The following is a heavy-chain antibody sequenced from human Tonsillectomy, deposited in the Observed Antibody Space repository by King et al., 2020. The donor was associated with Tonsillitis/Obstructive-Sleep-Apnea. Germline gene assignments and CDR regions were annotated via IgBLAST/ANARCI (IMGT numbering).Heavy chain of an antibody. CDR2: AYYRSKWYY. D-gene: IGHD1-26*01. Sequence: VQPQQSGPGLVKPSQTLSLTCAISGDSLSSNIAIWSWIRQSPSRGLEWLGRAYYRSKWYYDYALSVKSRIIVDPDTSKNQLSLQLNSVTPEDTAVYYCARSPLGSTYYFDYWGQGTLVTVSS. CDR1: GDSLSSNIAI. V-gene: IGHV6-1*01. CDR3: ARSPLGSTYYFDY. J-gene: IGHJ4*02.